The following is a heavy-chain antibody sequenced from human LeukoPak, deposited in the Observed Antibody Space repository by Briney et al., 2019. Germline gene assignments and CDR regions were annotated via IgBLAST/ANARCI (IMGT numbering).Heavy chain of an antibody. Sequence: GGSLRLSCAASGFTFSNYNMNWVRQAPGKGLEWVSSISSSSSYIYYADSVKGRFTISRDNARNSLYLQMNSLRAEDTAVYYCARDRDWNSGFDYWGQGTLVTVSS. CDR1: GFTFSNYN. V-gene: IGHV3-21*01. CDR3: ARDRDWNSGFDY. D-gene: IGHD1-7*01. J-gene: IGHJ4*02. CDR2: ISSSSSYI.